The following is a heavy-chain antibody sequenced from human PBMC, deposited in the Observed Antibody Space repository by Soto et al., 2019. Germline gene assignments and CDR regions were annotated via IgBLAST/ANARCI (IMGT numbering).Heavy chain of an antibody. J-gene: IGHJ5*02. CDR3: ARVVAAVPRGRFDP. V-gene: IGHV3-11*01. D-gene: IGHD2-15*01. Sequence: PGGSLRLSCAASGFTFSDYYMSWIRQAPGKGLEWVSYISSSGSTIYYADSVKGRFTISRDNAKNSLYLQMNSLRAEDTAVYYCARVVAAVPRGRFDPWGQGTLVTVSS. CDR1: GFTFSDYY. CDR2: ISSSGSTI.